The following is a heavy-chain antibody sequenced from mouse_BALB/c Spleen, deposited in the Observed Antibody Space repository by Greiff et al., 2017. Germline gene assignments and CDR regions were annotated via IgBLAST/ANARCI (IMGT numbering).Heavy chain of an antibody. CDR1: GFTFSSYT. V-gene: IGHV5-12-2*01. J-gene: IGHJ3*01. D-gene: IGHD2-3*01. CDR2: ISNGGGST. CDR3: ASSIYDGYTWFAY. Sequence: EVQVVESGGGLVQPGGSLKLSCAASGFTFSSYTMSWVRQTPEKRLEWVAYISNGGGSTYYPDTVKGRFTISRDNAKNTLYLQMSSLKSEDTAMYYCASSIYDGYTWFAYWGQGTLVTVSA.